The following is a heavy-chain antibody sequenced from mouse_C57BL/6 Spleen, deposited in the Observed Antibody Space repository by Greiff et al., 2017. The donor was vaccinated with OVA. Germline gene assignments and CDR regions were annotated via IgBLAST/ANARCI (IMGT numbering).Heavy chain of an antibody. CDR2: IDPETGGT. J-gene: IGHJ4*01. CDR3: TNYDRAMDY. CDR1: GYTFTDYE. Sequence: VQLQESGAELVRPGASVTLSCKASGYTFTDYEMHWVKQTPVHGLEWIGAIDPETGGTAYNQKFKGKAILTADKSSSTAYMELRSLTSEDSAVYYCTNYDRAMDYWGQGTSVTVSS. V-gene: IGHV1-15*01. D-gene: IGHD2-4*01.